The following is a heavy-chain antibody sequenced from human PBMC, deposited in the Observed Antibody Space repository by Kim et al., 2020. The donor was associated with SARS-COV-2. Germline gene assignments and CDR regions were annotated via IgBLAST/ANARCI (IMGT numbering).Heavy chain of an antibody. V-gene: IGHV7-4-1*02. D-gene: IGHD3-9*01. CDR3: ARGGVPYDILTGYRSGDY. CDR1: GYTFTSYA. Sequence: ASVKVSCKASGYTFTSYAMNWVRQAPGQGLEWMGWINTNTGNPTYAQGFTGRFVFSLDTSVSTAYLQISSLKAEDTAVYYCARGGVPYDILTGYRSGDYWGQGTLVTVSS. J-gene: IGHJ4*02. CDR2: INTNTGNP.